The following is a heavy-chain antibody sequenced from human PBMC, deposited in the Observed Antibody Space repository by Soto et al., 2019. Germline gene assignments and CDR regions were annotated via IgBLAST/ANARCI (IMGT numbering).Heavy chain of an antibody. CDR3: ARREELAQVAFDI. D-gene: IGHD1-26*01. V-gene: IGHV4-61*01. J-gene: IGHJ3*02. Sequence: PSETLSLTCTVSGGSVSSGSYYWSWIRQPPGKGLEWIGYIYYSGSTNYNPSLKSRVTISVDTSKNQFSLKLSSVTAADTAVYYCARREELAQVAFDIWGQGTMVTVSS. CDR2: IYYSGST. CDR1: GGSVSSGSYY.